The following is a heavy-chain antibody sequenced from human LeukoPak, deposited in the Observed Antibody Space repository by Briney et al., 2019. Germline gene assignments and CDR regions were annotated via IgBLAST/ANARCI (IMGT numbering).Heavy chain of an antibody. J-gene: IGHJ4*02. D-gene: IGHD5-24*01. CDR1: GGSISRYY. CDR2: IYYGGST. Sequence: PSETLSLTCTVSGGSISRYYWSWIRQPPGKGLEWLGYIYYGGSTNYNPSLKSRATISVDTSKHQLSLQLSAVTAADTAVYYCARDTGRDGIDYWGQGTLVTVSS. V-gene: IGHV4-59*12. CDR3: ARDTGRDGIDY.